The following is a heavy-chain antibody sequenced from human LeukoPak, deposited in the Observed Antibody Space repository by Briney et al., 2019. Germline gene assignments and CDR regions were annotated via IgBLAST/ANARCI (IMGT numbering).Heavy chain of an antibody. Sequence: SETLSLTCAVYGGSFSGYYWSWIRQPPGKGLEWIGEINHSGSTNYNPSLKSRVTISVDTSKNQFSLKLSSVTAADTAVYYCASFQGRLSSWFDPWGQGTLVTVSS. J-gene: IGHJ5*02. CDR1: GGSFSGYY. V-gene: IGHV4-34*01. CDR2: INHSGST. D-gene: IGHD3-10*01. CDR3: ASFQGRLSSWFDP.